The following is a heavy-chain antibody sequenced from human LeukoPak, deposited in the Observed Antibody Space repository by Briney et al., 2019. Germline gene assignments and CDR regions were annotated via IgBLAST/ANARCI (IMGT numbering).Heavy chain of an antibody. CDR1: GFTFNTYS. D-gene: IGHD3-10*01. CDR3: ARVQDYGSGIDY. J-gene: IGHJ4*02. V-gene: IGHV3-53*01. Sequence: PGGSLRLSCEASGFTFNTYSMNWARQAPGKGLEWVSFIYADGNTYYADSVKGRFTISRDISKNAVFLQMNSLRAEDTAVYYCARVQDYGSGIDYWGQGTLVTVSS. CDR2: IYADGNT.